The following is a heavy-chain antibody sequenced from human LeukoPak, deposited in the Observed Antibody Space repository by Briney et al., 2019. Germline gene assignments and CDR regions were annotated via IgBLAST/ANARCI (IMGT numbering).Heavy chain of an antibody. V-gene: IGHV3-9*01. D-gene: IGHD1-26*01. J-gene: IGHJ4*02. CDR3: AKARSYYGPFDY. CDR1: GFTFDDYA. Sequence: GGSLRLSCAASGFTFDDYAMHWVRQAPGKGLEWVSGISWNSGSIGYADSVKGRFTISRDNAKNSLYLQMNSLRAEDTALYYCAKARSYYGPFDYWGQGTLVTVSS. CDR2: ISWNSGSI.